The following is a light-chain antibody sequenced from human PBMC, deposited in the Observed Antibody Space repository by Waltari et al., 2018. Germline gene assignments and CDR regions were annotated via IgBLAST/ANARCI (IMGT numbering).Light chain of an antibody. CDR3: QHYNSFSLS. CDR2: KAS. J-gene: IGKJ4*01. Sequence: DIQMTQSPSTLSASVGDRVTITCRASQSISSWLAWYQQKPGKAPNLLIYKASILQSGGPSRFSGSGSGTEFTLTISSLQPDDFATYYCQHYNSFSLSFGGGTKVEIK. V-gene: IGKV1-5*03. CDR1: QSISSW.